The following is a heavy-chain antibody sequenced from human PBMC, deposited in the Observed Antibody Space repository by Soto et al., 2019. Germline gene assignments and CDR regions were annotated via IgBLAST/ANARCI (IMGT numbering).Heavy chain of an antibody. CDR1: GGTFSSYA. CDR2: IIPIFGTA. Sequence: GASVKVSCKASGGTFSSYAISWARQAPGQGLEWMGGIIPIFGTANYAQKFQGRVTITADESTSTAYMELSSLRSEDTAVYYCARYGAYCTNGVCRGIYYYYGMDVWGQGTTVTVSS. CDR3: ARYGAYCTNGVCRGIYYYYGMDV. D-gene: IGHD2-8*01. J-gene: IGHJ6*02. V-gene: IGHV1-69*13.